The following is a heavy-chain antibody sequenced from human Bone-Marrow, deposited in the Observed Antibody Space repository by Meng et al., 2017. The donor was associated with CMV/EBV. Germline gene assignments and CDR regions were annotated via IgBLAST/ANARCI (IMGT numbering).Heavy chain of an antibody. V-gene: IGHV3-15*01. CDR1: GFTFSGSA. J-gene: IGHJ6*02. CDR2: IKSKTDGGTT. CDR3: TTDYSPYYYDSSGYLLYYYYGMDV. Sequence: GESLKISCAASGFTFSGSAMHWVRQAPGKGLEWVGRIKSKTDGGTTDYAAPVKGRFTISRDDSKNTLYLQMNSLKTEDTAVYYCTTDYSPYYYDSSGYLLYYYYGMDVWGQGTTVTVSS. D-gene: IGHD3-22*01.